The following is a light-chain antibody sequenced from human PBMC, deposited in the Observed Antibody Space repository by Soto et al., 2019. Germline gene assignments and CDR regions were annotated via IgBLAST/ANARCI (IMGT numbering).Light chain of an antibody. J-gene: IGKJ5*01. CDR2: GAS. CDR1: QSVSRR. Sequence: EIVLTQSPGTLSLSPGGRATLSCRASQSVSRRLAWYQHRPGQSPRLLISGASMRASGVPVRFSGSVSGTDFTRTISRLEPEDFAVYYCQHYGETPITFGLGTRLEV. CDR3: QHYGETPIT. V-gene: IGKV3-20*01.